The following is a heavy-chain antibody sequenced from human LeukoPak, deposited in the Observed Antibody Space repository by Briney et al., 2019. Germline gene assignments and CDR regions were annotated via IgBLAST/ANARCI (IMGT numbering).Heavy chain of an antibody. D-gene: IGHD3-10*01. V-gene: IGHV1-2*02. CDR1: GYTSTGYY. CDR2: INPNSGGT. Sequence: GASVKVSCKASGYTSTGYYMHWVRQAPGQGLEWMGWINPNSGGTNYAQKFQGRVTMTRDTSISTAYMELSRLRSDDTAVYYCAVWFGEDPAFDIWGQGTMVTVSS. CDR3: AVWFGEDPAFDI. J-gene: IGHJ3*02.